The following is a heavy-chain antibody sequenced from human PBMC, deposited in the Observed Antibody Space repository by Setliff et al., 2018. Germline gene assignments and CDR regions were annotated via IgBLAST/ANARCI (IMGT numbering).Heavy chain of an antibody. CDR1: GGSISSGGFY. J-gene: IGHJ4*02. CDR3: ARESATIGEFPLRYFDK. Sequence: SETLSLTCTVSGGSISSGGFYWSWIRQSAGRGLEWIGHFHTGGATDYNLSLKSRVTISLDSSKNQFSLRLSSVTAADAAVYFCARESATIGEFPLRYFDKWGQGIPVTVSS. V-gene: IGHV4-61*09. CDR2: FHTGGAT. D-gene: IGHD3-10*01.